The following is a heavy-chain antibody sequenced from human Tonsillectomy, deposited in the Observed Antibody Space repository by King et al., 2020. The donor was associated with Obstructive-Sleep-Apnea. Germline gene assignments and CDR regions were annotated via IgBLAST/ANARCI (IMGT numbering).Heavy chain of an antibody. J-gene: IGHJ4*02. CDR1: GFTFRSYA. D-gene: IGHD3-9*01. CDR3: AKDSMDYDILTGPVDY. CDR2: ISVRGGVA. Sequence: EVQLVESGGGLVQPGGSLRLSCAGPGFTFRSYAMSWVRQAPGKGLEWVSGISVRGGVAYYADSAKGRLTISRDTSKNKWLLQMNSLRAEDTAVYSCAKDSMDYDILTGPVDYRGQGTLVTVSS. V-gene: IGHV3-23*04.